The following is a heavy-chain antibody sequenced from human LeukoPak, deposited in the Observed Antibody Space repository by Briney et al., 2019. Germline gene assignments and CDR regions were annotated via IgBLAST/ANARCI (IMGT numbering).Heavy chain of an antibody. J-gene: IGHJ4*02. CDR1: GGSISSYY. CDR3: ARDGRAVDY. V-gene: IGHV4-59*01. Sequence: PSETLSLTCTVSGGSISSYYWSWIRQPPGKGLEWIGYIYYSGSTNYNPSLKSRVTISVDTSKNQFSLKLSSVTAADTAVYYCARDGRAVDYWGQGTLVTASS. CDR2: IYYSGST.